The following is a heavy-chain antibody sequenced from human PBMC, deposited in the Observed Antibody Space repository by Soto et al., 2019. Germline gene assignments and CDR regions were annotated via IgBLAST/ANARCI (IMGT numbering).Heavy chain of an antibody. CDR2: INPNSGGT. Sequence: ASVKVSCKASGYTFTGYYMHWVRQAPGQGLEWMGWINPNSGGTNYAQKFQGWVTMTRDTSISTAYMELSRLRSDDTAVYYCARDLYYGSGRGNYYYYMDVWGKGTTVTVSS. V-gene: IGHV1-2*04. D-gene: IGHD3-10*01. CDR3: ARDLYYGSGRGNYYYYMDV. CDR1: GYTFTGYY. J-gene: IGHJ6*03.